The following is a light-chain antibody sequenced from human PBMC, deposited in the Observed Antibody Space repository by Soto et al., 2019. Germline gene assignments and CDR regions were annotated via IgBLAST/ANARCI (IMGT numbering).Light chain of an antibody. J-gene: IGKJ5*01. CDR3: QQYGSSPSIT. Sequence: EIVLTHPPGTLSLSPGERATLSCRDSQSVSSSNLAWYQQKTGQAPKHLLYGASSRATGITDRFSGSGSGTDFTLTISRLEPEDFAVYYCQQYGSSPSITFGQGTRLEIK. V-gene: IGKV3-20*01. CDR2: GAS. CDR1: QSVSSSN.